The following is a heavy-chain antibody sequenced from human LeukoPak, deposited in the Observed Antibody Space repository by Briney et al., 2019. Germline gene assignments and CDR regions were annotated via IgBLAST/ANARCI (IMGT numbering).Heavy chain of an antibody. CDR2: IYTSGST. J-gene: IGHJ3*02. D-gene: IGHD4-23*01. V-gene: IGHV4-4*07. CDR1: GGSISGYY. Sequence: PSETLSLTCTVSGGSISGYYWSWIRQPAGKGLEWIGRIYTSGSTNYNPSLKSRVTISVDTSKNQFSLKLSSVTAADTAVYYCARQMYGGNSKLGGAFDIWGQGTMVTVSS. CDR3: ARQMYGGNSKLGGAFDI.